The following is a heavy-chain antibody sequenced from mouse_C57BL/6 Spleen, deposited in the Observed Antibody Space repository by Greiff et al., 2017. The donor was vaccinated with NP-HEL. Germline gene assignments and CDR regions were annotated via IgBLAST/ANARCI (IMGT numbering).Heavy chain of an antibody. CDR2: LHPSDSDT. D-gene: IGHD1-1*01. Sequence: QVQLQQPGAELVKPGASVKVSCKASGYTFTSYWMHWVKQRPGQGLEWIGRLHPSDSDTNSNQKFKGKATLTVDKSSSTAYMQLSSLTSEDSAVYYCAIEERYYGSRRDYWGQGTTLTVSS. CDR1: GYTFTSYW. V-gene: IGHV1-74*01. CDR3: AIEERYYGSRRDY. J-gene: IGHJ2*01.